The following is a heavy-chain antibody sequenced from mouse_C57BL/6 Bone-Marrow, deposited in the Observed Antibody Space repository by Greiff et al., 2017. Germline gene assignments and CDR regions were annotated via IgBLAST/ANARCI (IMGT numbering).Heavy chain of an antibody. D-gene: IGHD1-1*01. V-gene: IGHV1-52*01. CDR1: GYTFTSYW. CDR2: IDPSDSET. Sequence: QVQLQQPGAELVRPGSSVKLSCKASGYTFTSYWMHWVKQRPIQGLEWIGNIDPSDSETHYNQKFKDKATLTVDKSSSTAYMQLSSLTSEDSAVYYCARHYYGSSYLPPMDYWGQGTSVTVSS. J-gene: IGHJ4*01. CDR3: ARHYYGSSYLPPMDY.